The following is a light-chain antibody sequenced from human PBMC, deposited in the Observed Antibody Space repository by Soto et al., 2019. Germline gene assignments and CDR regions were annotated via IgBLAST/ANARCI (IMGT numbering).Light chain of an antibody. CDR2: SAS. Sequence: DIQMTQSPSSLPTSMGDRVTITCRASLGISKYLNWYQQKPGKAPDLLIFSASNLYSGVPSRFSGSGSGTHFTLTITGLQPEDLAIYYCQQSFSSPLTFGGGTKVDSK. V-gene: IGKV1-39*01. CDR3: QQSFSSPLT. J-gene: IGKJ4*02. CDR1: LGISKY.